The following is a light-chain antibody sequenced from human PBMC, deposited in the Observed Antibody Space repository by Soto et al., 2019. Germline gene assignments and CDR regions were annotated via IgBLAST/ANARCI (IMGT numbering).Light chain of an antibody. V-gene: IGKV3-15*01. Sequence: SVSPGERATLSCRASQSVSSNLAWYQQKPGQAPRLLIYAASTRATGIPARFSGSGSGTDFTLSISSLQSEDFAIYYCQQYSDWPPLTCGGGTKVEIK. CDR3: QQYSDWPPLT. CDR1: QSVSSN. CDR2: AAS. J-gene: IGKJ4*01.